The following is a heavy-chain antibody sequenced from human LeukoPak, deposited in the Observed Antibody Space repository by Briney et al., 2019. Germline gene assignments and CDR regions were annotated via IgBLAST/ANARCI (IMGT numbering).Heavy chain of an antibody. Sequence: GGSLRLSCAASGFTFSTYAMSCVSQAPGKGLEWVSGISGSDGSTYYADSVKGRFTISRDNSKNTLYLQMNSPRAEDTAVYYCAKGYCGSTNCYGDYWGQGTLVTVSS. V-gene: IGHV3-23*01. CDR3: AKGYCGSTNCYGDY. D-gene: IGHD2-2*01. J-gene: IGHJ4*02. CDR1: GFTFSTYA. CDR2: ISGSDGST.